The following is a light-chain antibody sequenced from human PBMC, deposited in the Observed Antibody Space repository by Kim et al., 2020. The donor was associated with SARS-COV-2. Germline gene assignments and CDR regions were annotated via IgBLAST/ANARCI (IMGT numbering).Light chain of an antibody. Sequence: EIVMTQSPATLSVSPGERATLSCRASQSLSSTLAWYQQKPGQAPRLLIYGASTRATGIPARFSGSGSGTEFTLTISSLQSEDFAVYYCQQYSNWPRTFGQGTKVDIK. J-gene: IGKJ1*01. V-gene: IGKV3-15*01. CDR1: QSLSST. CDR2: GAS. CDR3: QQYSNWPRT.